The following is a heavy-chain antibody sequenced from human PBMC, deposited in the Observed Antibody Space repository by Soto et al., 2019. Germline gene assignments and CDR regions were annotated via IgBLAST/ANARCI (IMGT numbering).Heavy chain of an antibody. D-gene: IGHD3-16*02. V-gene: IGHV4-39*01. CDR3: ASLHLGELSSIDY. CDR2: IYYSGST. Sequence: SETLSLTCTVSGGSISSSSYYWGWIRQPPGKGLEWIGSIYYSGSTYYNPSLKSRVTISVDTSKNQFSLKLSSVTTADTAVYYCASLHLGELSSIDYWGQGTLVTVSS. J-gene: IGHJ4*02. CDR1: GGSISSSSYY.